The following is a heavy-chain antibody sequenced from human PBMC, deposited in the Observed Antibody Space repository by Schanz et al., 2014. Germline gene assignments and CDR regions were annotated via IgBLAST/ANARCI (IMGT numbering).Heavy chain of an antibody. Sequence: QVQLVESGGGVVQPGRSLRLSCAASGFTFSSYALHWVRQAPGKGLEWVAFVPFDGSQKFYADSVKGRFTISRDNSKNTVYLQMNSLRPGDTAVYYCARIGGSVFDYWAQGTLVIVSS. V-gene: IGHV3-30*04. CDR2: VPFDGSQK. J-gene: IGHJ4*02. CDR1: GFTFSSYA. CDR3: ARIGGSVFDY. D-gene: IGHD3-10*01.